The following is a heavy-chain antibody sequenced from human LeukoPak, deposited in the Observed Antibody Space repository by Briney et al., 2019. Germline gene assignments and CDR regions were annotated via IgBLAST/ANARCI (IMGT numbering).Heavy chain of an antibody. Sequence: GGSLRLSCKGSGYSFTSYWIGWVRQMPGKGLEGMGIIYPGDSDTRYSPSFQGQVTISADKSISTAYLQWSSLKASDTAPNYCARLVPIILVPAADNWFDPWGQRTLVTVSS. J-gene: IGHJ5*02. V-gene: IGHV5-51*01. D-gene: IGHD2-2*01. CDR1: GYSFTSYW. CDR3: ARLVPIILVPAADNWFDP. CDR2: IYPGDSDT.